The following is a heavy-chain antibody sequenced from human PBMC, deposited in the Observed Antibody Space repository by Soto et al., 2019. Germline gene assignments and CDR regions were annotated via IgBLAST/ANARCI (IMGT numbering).Heavy chain of an antibody. V-gene: IGHV4-39*01. D-gene: IGHD3-3*02. CDR2: IYYNGRI. J-gene: IGHJ5*02. CDR3: ARCSLIFGVAIMFDP. Sequence: QVQLQEPGPGLVKPPETLSLTCTVSGGSISSSSYHWGWIRQPPGKGLEWIGSIYYNGRIYYNPSLKSRVTISEDTSKNQFSLKLSSVTAADTAVYYCARCSLIFGVAIMFDPWGQGTLVTVSS. CDR1: GGSISSSSYH.